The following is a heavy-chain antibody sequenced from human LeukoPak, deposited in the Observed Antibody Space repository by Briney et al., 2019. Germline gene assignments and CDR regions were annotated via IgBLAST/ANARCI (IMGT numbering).Heavy chain of an antibody. CDR3: ARGGSYGGYHSY. Sequence: GGSLRLSCAASGFTFSSYAMSWVRQAPGKGLEWVSAISGSGGSTYYADSVKGRFTVSRDNSKNTLYLQMNSLRAEDTALYYCARGGSYGGYHSYWGQGTLVTVSS. CDR1: GFTFSSYA. D-gene: IGHD4-23*01. CDR2: ISGSGGST. V-gene: IGHV3-23*01. J-gene: IGHJ4*02.